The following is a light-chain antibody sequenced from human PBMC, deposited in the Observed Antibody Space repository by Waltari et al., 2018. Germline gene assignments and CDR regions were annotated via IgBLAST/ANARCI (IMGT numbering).Light chain of an antibody. CDR1: SGSIASNY. CDR3: QSYDGINWM. Sequence: NFMLPQPHSVSESPGKTVTISCTRSSGSIASNYVQWFQQRPGSAPTTVIYEDYQRPSGVPDRFSGSIDSSSNSASLTISGLKTEDEADYYCQSYDGINWMFGGGTKLTVL. J-gene: IGLJ3*02. V-gene: IGLV6-57*03. CDR2: EDY.